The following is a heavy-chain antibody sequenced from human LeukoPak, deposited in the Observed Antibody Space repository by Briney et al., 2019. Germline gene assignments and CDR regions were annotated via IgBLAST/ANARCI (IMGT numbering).Heavy chain of an antibody. D-gene: IGHD3-3*01. CDR1: RYTFTSYD. Sequence: ASVKVSCKASRYTFTSYDINWVRQATGQGLEWMGWMNSNSGETGYAQQFQGRVTSIRNTSISTAYMELSSLRSEDTAVYYCARNYYDFWSGYPSSYYYYYMDVWGKGTTVTVSS. J-gene: IGHJ6*03. CDR3: ARNYYDFWSGYPSSYYYYYMDV. V-gene: IGHV1-8*03. CDR2: MNSNSGET.